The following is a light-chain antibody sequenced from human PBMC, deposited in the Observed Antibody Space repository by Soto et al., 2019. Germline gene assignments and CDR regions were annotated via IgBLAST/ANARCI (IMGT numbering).Light chain of an antibody. CDR3: SSYTSSG. V-gene: IGLV2-14*01. J-gene: IGLJ1*01. CDR1: SSDVGGYNY. Sequence: QSALTQPASVSGSPGQSITISCTGTSSDVGGYNYVSWYQQHPGKAPKLMIYDVSNRPSGVSNRFSGSKSGNTASLTISGLQAKDEADYYSSSYTSSGFGTGTKVPVL. CDR2: DVS.